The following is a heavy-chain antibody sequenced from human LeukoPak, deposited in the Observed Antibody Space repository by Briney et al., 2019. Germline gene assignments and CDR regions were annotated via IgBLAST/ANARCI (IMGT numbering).Heavy chain of an antibody. Sequence: ASVKVSCKASGYTFTSYDINWVRQATGQGLEWMGWMNPNSGNTGYAQKFQGRVTMTRNTSMSTAYMELSSLRSEDTAVYYCARGITMVRGVTFGYWGQGTLVTVSS. V-gene: IGHV1-8*01. J-gene: IGHJ4*02. CDR1: GYTFTSYD. CDR2: MNPNSGNT. CDR3: ARGITMVRGVTFGY. D-gene: IGHD3-10*01.